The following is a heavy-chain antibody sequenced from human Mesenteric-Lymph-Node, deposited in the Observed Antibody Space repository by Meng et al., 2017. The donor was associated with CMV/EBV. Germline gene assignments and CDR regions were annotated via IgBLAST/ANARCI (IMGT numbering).Heavy chain of an antibody. Sequence: GESLKISCVASGFTFTSYGIHWVRQAPGKGLEWLASMRYDGSDEYYLDAVRGRFTLSRDNSKKTLYLQMNSLRAEDTGVYYCAKDEGDHSGYVMDFDYWGQGTLVTVSS. D-gene: IGHD5-12*01. CDR2: MRYDGSDE. J-gene: IGHJ4*02. CDR3: AKDEGDHSGYVMDFDY. V-gene: IGHV3-30*02. CDR1: GFTFTSYG.